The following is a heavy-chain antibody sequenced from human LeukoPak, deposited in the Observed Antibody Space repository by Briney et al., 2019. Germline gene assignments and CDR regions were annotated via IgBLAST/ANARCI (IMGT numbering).Heavy chain of an antibody. CDR3: AKVKLGYYYYYGMDV. CDR2: ISWDGGSA. D-gene: IGHD3-16*01. V-gene: IGHV3-43D*03. CDR1: GFTFEDYA. J-gene: IGHJ6*02. Sequence: GGSLRLSCAASGFTFEDYAMHWVRQAPGKGLQWVSLISWDGGSAYYTDSVKGRFTISRDNSKNFLYLQMNSLRVEDTALYYCAKVKLGYYYYYGMDVWGRGTPVTVSS.